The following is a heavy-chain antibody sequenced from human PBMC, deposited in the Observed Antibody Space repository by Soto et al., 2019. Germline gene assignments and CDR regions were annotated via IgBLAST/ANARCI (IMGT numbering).Heavy chain of an antibody. J-gene: IGHJ6*02. CDR2: ISLYNGDT. CDR3: ASSYYGGNSPYYYGMDV. D-gene: IGHD2-21*02. V-gene: IGHV1-18*01. Sequence: AASVKVSCKASGYTFNSYGIGWVRQARGQGLEWIGWISLYNGDTDYAQKFQGRVTVTTDTSTSTAYMELGSLGSDDTAVYYCASSYYGGNSPYYYGMDVWGQGTTVTVSS. CDR1: GYTFNSYG.